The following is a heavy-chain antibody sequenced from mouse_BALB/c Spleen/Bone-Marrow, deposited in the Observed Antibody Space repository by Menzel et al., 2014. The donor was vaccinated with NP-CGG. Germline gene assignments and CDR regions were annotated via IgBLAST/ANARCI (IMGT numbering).Heavy chain of an antibody. CDR3: AAEYGKPAYWYFDV. CDR2: INPYNDGT. J-gene: IGHJ1*01. CDR1: GYTFTSYV. Sequence: VQLQQSGPELIKPGPSVKMSCKASGYTFTSYVIHWVKQKPGQGLEWIGYINPYNDGTKYNQKFKGKATLTSDKSSSTASMEPSSLTSKDPAVYYCAAEYGKPAYWYFDVWGAGTSVTVSS. D-gene: IGHD2-10*02. V-gene: IGHV1-14*01.